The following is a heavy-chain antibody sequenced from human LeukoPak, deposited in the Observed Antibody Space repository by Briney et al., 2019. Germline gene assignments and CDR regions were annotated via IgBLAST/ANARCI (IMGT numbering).Heavy chain of an antibody. CDR1: GGTFSSYA. J-gene: IGHJ6*03. CDR3: ARVDARSSGRYYYYYYMDV. V-gene: IGHV1-69*13. Sequence: ASVKVSCKASGGTFSSYAISWVRQAPGQGLEWMGGIIPIFGTANYAQKFQGRVTITADESTSTAYMELSSLRSEDTAVYYCARVDARSSGRYYYYYYMDVWGKGTTVTISS. CDR2: IIPIFGTA. D-gene: IGHD6-19*01.